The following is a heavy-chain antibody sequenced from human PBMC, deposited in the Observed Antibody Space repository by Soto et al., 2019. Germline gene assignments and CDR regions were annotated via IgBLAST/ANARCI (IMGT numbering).Heavy chain of an antibody. CDR1: GGSISSGDYY. CDR2: IYYSGST. Sequence: PSETLSLTCTVSGGSISSGDYYWSWIRQPPGKGLGWIGYIYYSGSTYYNPSLKSRVTISVDTSKNQFSLKLSSVTAADTAVYYCARDARLLDSSGYLDYWGQGTLVTVSS. D-gene: IGHD3-22*01. J-gene: IGHJ4*02. V-gene: IGHV4-30-4*01. CDR3: ARDARLLDSSGYLDY.